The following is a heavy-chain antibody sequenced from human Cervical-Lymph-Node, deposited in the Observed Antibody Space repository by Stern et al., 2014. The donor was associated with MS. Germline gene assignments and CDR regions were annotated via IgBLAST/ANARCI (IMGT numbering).Heavy chain of an antibody. Sequence: QGQLVQSGAEVKKPGASVKVSCKASGYTFTSYYMHWVRQAPGQGLEWMGIINPSGCSTRYAHRFQGRVTMTRDTSTSTVYMELSSLRSEDTAVYYCARDLGRGYFDYWGQGTLVTVSS. CDR3: ARDLGRGYFDY. CDR2: INPSGCST. CDR1: GYTFTSYY. V-gene: IGHV1-46*01. J-gene: IGHJ4*02.